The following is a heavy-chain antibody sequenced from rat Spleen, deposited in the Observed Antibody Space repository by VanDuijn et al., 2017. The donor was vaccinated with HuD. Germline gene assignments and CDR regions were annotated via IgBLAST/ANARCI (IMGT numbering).Heavy chain of an antibody. CDR2: VTNAGGSI. CDR3: TRDDGQLCHWFAY. V-gene: IGHV5-31*01. CDR1: GFTFNHYW. J-gene: IGHJ3*01. D-gene: IGHD1-2*01. Sequence: EVQLVESGGGLVQPGRSLKLSCIASGFTFNHYWMSWIRQAPGKGLEWVASVTNAGGSIYYPDSVKGRFTISRDNAQNTLHLQMNSLTSEDTATYYCTRDDGQLCHWFAYWGQGTLVTVSS.